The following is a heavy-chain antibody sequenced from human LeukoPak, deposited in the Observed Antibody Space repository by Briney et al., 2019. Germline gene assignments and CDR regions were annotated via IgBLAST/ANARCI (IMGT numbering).Heavy chain of an antibody. CDR1: GYTFTSYD. Sequence: ASVKVSCKASGYTFTSYDINWVRQATGQGLEWMGWMNPNSGNTGYAQKFQGRVTITRNTSISTAYMELSSLSSVTAADTAVYYCARGHTVTRWFDPWGQGTLVTVSS. CDR3: ARGHTVTRWFDP. V-gene: IGHV1-8*03. CDR2: MNPNSGNT. D-gene: IGHD4-11*01. J-gene: IGHJ5*02.